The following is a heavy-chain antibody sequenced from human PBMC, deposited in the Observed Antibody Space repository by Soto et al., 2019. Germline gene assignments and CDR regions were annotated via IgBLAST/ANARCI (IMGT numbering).Heavy chain of an antibody. D-gene: IGHD3-10*01. CDR3: ARDRAPALGLYYYYGMDV. Sequence: QVQLVQSGAEVKEPGSSVKVSCKASGGTFSSYAISWVRQAPGQGLEWMGGIIPIFGTANYAQKFQGRVTITADESTSTAYMELSSLRSEDTAVYYCARDRAPALGLYYYYGMDVRGQGTTVTVSS. CDR2: IIPIFGTA. J-gene: IGHJ6*02. V-gene: IGHV1-69*01. CDR1: GGTFSSYA.